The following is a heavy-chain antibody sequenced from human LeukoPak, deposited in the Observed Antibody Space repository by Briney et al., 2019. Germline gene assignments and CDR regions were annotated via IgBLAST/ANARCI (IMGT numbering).Heavy chain of an antibody. CDR2: IYPDDSDT. J-gene: IGHJ4*02. CDR1: GYIFHNYW. CDR3: ARRGKVSPAVSSRWDLDY. Sequence: GESLQISCKGSGYIFHNYWIGWVRPMPGKGLEWMGIIYPDDSDTRYSPSFQGQVTISADKSINTAYLQWSSLKASDTGMYYCARRGKVSPAVSSRWDLDYWGQGTLVTVSS. D-gene: IGHD2-2*01. V-gene: IGHV5-51*01.